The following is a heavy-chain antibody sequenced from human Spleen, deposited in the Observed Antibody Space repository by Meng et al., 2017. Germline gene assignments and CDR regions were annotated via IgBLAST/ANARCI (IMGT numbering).Heavy chain of an antibody. CDR1: AYTLSSDG. J-gene: IGHJ4*02. CDR3: ATRGNPCLNC. Sequence: RGQLGAEVKKPGASVTVSCDASAYTLSSDGFSWVRQAPGQGLEWLGWINTYNGKTDYAHKFQDRVTLTTDTFTNTAYMEPRSLRSDDTAVYYCATRGNPCLNCWGQGTLVTVSS. CDR2: INTYNGKT. V-gene: IGHV1-18*01.